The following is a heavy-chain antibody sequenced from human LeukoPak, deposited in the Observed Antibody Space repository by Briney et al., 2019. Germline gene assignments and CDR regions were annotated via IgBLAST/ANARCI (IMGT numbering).Heavy chain of an antibody. CDR2: ISSNGGST. CDR1: GFTFSSYA. V-gene: IGHV3-64*01. Sequence: GGSLRLSCAASGFTFSSYAMSWVRQAPGKGLEHVSAISSNGGSTYYANSVKGRFTISRDNSKNTLYLQMGSLRAEDMAVYYCARDSIPERFITIAPVDYWGQGTLVTVSS. J-gene: IGHJ4*02. D-gene: IGHD3-10*01. CDR3: ARDSIPERFITIAPVDY.